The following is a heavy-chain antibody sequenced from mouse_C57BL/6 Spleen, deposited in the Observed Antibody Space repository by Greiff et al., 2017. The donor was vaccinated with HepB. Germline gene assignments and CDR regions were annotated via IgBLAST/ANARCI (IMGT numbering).Heavy chain of an antibody. CDR2: INPSNGGP. D-gene: IGHD2-3*01. CDR3: ARWLLLYWYFDV. CDR1: GYTFTSYW. V-gene: IGHV1-53*01. J-gene: IGHJ1*03. Sequence: QVQLQQPGPELVKPGASVKLSCKASGYTFTSYWMHWVKQRPGQGLEWIGNINPSNGGPNYNEKFKSKATLTVEKSSSTAYMQLSSLTSEDSAGYYCARWLLLYWYFDVWGTGTTVTVSS.